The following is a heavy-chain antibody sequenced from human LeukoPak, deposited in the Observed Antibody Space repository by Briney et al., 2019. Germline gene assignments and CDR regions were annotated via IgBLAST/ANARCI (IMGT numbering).Heavy chain of an antibody. CDR2: IPYDGSDK. V-gene: IGHV3-30*02. J-gene: IGHJ6*03. CDR1: GFTFSSYG. Sequence: GGSLRLSCAASGFTFSSYGMHWVRQAPGKGLEWVAFIPYDGSDKYYVDSVKGRFTISRDNSKNTLYLQMSSLRAEDTAVYYCAKEGAYYASGSYIGHYMDVWGKGTTVTVSS. CDR3: AKEGAYYASGSYIGHYMDV. D-gene: IGHD3-10*01.